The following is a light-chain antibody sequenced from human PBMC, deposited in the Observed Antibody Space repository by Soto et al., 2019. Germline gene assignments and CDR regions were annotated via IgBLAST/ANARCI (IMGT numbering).Light chain of an antibody. CDR2: SDT. J-gene: IGLJ2*01. CDR1: NIGSKG. V-gene: IGLV3-21*04. Sequence: SYELTQPPSVSVDPGNTASISCGGNNIGSKGVHWSQQKPDQAPVLVIYSDTDLPPVIPERFAGSNSANLATLAISRVEAGDEADYYCQVWDSGSAHVVFGGGTKVTVL. CDR3: QVWDSGSAHVV.